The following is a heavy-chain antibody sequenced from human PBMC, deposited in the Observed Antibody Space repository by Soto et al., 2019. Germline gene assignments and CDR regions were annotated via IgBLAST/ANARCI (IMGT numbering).Heavy chain of an antibody. D-gene: IGHD5-12*01. CDR1: GYIFVNYG. CDR3: ATVDNCVKPTPQDV. V-gene: IGHV1-18*01. CDR2: ISPYSGNT. J-gene: IGHJ6*02. Sequence: QVQLVQSGDEVRKPGSSVKVSCKASGYIFVNYGIAWVRQAPGQGLEWMGWISPYSGNTHYASKVQGRLTMTTDTPPSTADIEQGSPPSDDTSVYYSATVDNCVKPTPQDVSGHTTTGTGSS.